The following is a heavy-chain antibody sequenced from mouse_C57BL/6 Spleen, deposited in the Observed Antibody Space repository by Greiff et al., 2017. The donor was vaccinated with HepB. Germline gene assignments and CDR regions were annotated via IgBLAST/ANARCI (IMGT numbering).Heavy chain of an antibody. CDR1: GYAFSSYW. D-gene: IGHD3-3*01. CDR2: IYPGDGDT. J-gene: IGHJ4*01. CDR3: ARSQLGSYAMDY. Sequence: QVQLQQSGAELVKPGASVKISCKASGYAFSSYWMNWVKQRPGKGLEWIGQIYPGDGDTNYNGKFKGKATLTADKSSSTAYMQLSSLTSEDSAVYLCARSQLGSYAMDYWGQGTSVTVSS. V-gene: IGHV1-80*01.